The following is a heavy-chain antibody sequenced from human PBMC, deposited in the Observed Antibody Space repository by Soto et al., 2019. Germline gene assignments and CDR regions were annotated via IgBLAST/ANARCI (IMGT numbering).Heavy chain of an antibody. CDR3: ARGSEKGSSTFHRHWYFAL. J-gene: IGHJ2*01. Sequence: LSLTCAVYGGSFSGYYWSWIRQPPGKGLEWIGEINHRGSTNYNPSLKSRVTISVDTSKNQFSLKLSSVTAADTAVYYCARGSEKGSSTFHRHWYFALWGRGTLVTVSS. CDR2: INHRGST. CDR1: GGSFSGYY. D-gene: IGHD6-13*01. V-gene: IGHV4-34*01.